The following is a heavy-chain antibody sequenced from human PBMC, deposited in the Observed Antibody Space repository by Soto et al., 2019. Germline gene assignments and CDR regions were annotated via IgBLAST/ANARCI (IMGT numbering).Heavy chain of an antibody. V-gene: IGHV1-46*01. CDR3: ARGGNVVVVTAALDY. CDR2: VNPSGGHT. Sequence: QVQLMQSGAEVKKPGASVKVSCKASGDTFTDYYIHWVRQAPGQGLEWMGTVNPSGGHTTYAQHFLGRVTMDRDPSPSTLYMELTSLTSDDTALYYCARGGNVVVVTAALDYWGQGTLVTVSS. J-gene: IGHJ4*02. D-gene: IGHD2-21*02. CDR1: GDTFTDYY.